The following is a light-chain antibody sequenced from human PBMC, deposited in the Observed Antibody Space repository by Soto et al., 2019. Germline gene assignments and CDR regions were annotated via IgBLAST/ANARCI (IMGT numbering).Light chain of an antibody. V-gene: IGKV3-11*01. J-gene: IGKJ4*01. CDR3: QQRSKWPLT. Sequence: EIVLTQSPATLSLSPGERANLSCRASQTISSYLGWYQQKPGQAPRLLIYDASNRAAGIPARFSGSGSGTDFTLTISSLEPEDFAVYYCQQRSKWPLTFGGGTKVEIK. CDR2: DAS. CDR1: QTISSY.